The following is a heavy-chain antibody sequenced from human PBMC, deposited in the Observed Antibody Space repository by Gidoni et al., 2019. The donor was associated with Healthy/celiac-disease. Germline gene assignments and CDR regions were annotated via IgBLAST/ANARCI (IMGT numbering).Heavy chain of an antibody. CDR1: GFTFSSYG. V-gene: IGHV3-33*01. J-gene: IGHJ4*02. CDR3: ARDSDGAYDSSGYYYEGGY. CDR2: IWYGGSNK. D-gene: IGHD3-22*01. Sequence: VQPGRSLRLSCAASGFTFSSYGMHWVRQAPGKGLEWVAVIWYGGSNKYYADSVKGRFTISRDNSKNPLYLQMNSLRAEDTAVYYCARDSDGAYDSSGYYYEGGYWGQGTLVTVSS.